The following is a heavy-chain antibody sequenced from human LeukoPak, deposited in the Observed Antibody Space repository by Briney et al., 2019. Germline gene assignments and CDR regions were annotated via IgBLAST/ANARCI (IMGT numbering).Heavy chain of an antibody. CDR3: ARDRDRYDDILTGSTFDY. D-gene: IGHD3-9*01. V-gene: IGHV1-2*02. CDR2: INPNSGGT. CDR1: GYTFTGYY. Sequence: ASVKVSCKASGYTFTGYYMHWVRQAPGQGLEWMGWINPNSGGTNYAQKFQGRVTMTRDTSISTAYMELSRLRSDDTAVYYCARDRDRYDDILTGSTFDYWGQGTLVTDSS. J-gene: IGHJ4*02.